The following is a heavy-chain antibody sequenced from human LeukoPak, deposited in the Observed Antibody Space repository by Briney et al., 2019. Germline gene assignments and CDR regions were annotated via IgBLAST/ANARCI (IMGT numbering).Heavy chain of an antibody. CDR1: GYTFTGYY. V-gene: IGHV1-2*02. Sequence: VKVSCKASGYTFTGYYMHWVRQAPGQGLEWMGWINPNSGVTDYAQNFQGRVTMTRDTSISTAYVELSRLRSDDTAVYYCARVIPPLGLNFLPGYWGQGTLVTVSS. J-gene: IGHJ4*02. D-gene: IGHD2/OR15-2a*01. CDR3: ARVIPPLGLNFLPGY. CDR2: INPNSGVT.